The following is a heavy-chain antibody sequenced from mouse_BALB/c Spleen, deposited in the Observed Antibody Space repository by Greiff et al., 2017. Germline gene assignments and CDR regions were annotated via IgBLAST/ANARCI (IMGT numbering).Heavy chain of an antibody. CDR2: IRSKSNNYAT. Sequence: EVKLVESGGGLVQPKGSLKLSCAASGFTFNTYAMNWVRQAPGKGLEWVARIRSKSNNYATYYADSVKDRFTISRDDSQSMLYLQMNNLKTEDTAMYYCALIYYGNYYAMDYWGQGTSVTVSS. CDR3: ALIYYGNYYAMDY. D-gene: IGHD2-1*01. V-gene: IGHV10-1*02. J-gene: IGHJ4*01. CDR1: GFTFNTYA.